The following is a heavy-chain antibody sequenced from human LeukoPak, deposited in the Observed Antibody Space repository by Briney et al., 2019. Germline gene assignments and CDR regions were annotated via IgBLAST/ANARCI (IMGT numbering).Heavy chain of an antibody. CDR1: GFTFISYT. D-gene: IGHD3-10*02. J-gene: IGHJ1*01. CDR3: AKDEDARPMYFQD. V-gene: IGHV3-23*01. Sequence: PGGSLRLSCAASGFTFISYTMSRVRQAPGKGLERVSAISGSGGSIYYADSVKGRFTVSRDNSKNTLYLQMNTLRAEDTAVYYCAKDEDARPMYFQDWGQGTLVTVSS. CDR2: ISGSGGSI.